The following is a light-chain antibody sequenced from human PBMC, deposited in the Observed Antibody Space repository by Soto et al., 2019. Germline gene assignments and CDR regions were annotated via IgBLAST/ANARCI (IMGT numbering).Light chain of an antibody. CDR1: QTVRNNY. CDR2: DAS. Sequence: LTLSAVTLSLTKRERATLSFRASQTVRNNYLAWYQQKPGQAPMLLIYDASSRATGIPDLFSAGESGPDFTLTICCFEPEDFAGYYCQESSILLHTFSGRS. J-gene: IGKJ4*01. V-gene: IGKV3-20*01. CDR3: QESSILLHT.